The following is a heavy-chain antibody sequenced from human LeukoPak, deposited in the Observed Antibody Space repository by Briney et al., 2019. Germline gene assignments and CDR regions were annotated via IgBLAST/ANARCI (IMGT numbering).Heavy chain of an antibody. Sequence: GGSLRLSCAASGFTFSDYYMSWIRQAPGKGLEWVSYISSSGSTIYYADSVKGRFTISRDNAKNSLYLEMNSLRAEDTAVYYCARETYYYESSGYFPLPPDYWGQGTLVTVSS. CDR1: GFTFSDYY. CDR3: ARETYYYESSGYFPLPPDY. J-gene: IGHJ4*02. V-gene: IGHV3-11*04. D-gene: IGHD3-22*01. CDR2: ISSSGSTI.